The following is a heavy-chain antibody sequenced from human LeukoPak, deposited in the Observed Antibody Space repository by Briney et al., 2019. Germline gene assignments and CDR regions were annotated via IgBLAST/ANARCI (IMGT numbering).Heavy chain of an antibody. V-gene: IGHV1-69*05. Sequence: SVKVSCKASGGTFSSYAISWVRQAPGQGLEWMGRIIPIFGTANYAQKFQGRVTITTDESTSTAYMELSSLRSEDTAVYYCASRGIAAAGPLFDYRGQGTLVTVSS. CDR1: GGTFSSYA. J-gene: IGHJ4*02. CDR3: ASRGIAAAGPLFDY. CDR2: IIPIFGTA. D-gene: IGHD6-13*01.